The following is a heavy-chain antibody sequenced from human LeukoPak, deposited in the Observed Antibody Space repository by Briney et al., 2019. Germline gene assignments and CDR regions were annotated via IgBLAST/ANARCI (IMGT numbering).Heavy chain of an antibody. CDR2: IWYDGSNK. V-gene: IGHV3-33*06. D-gene: IGHD3-10*01. CDR3: AKGMVRLGAGYYYYYMDV. J-gene: IGHJ6*03. Sequence: PGGSLRLSCAASGFTFSSYGMHWVRQAPGKGLEWVAVIWYDGSNKYYADSVKGRFTISRDNSKNTLYLQMNSLRAEDTAVYYCAKGMVRLGAGYYYYYMDVWGKGTTVTVSS. CDR1: GFTFSSYG.